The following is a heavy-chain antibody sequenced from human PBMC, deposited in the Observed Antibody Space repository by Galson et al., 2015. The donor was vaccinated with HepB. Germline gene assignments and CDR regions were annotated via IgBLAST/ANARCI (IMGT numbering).Heavy chain of an antibody. J-gene: IGHJ5*02. Sequence: SLRLSCAASGFTFDDYAMHWVRQAPGKGLEWVSGISWNSGSIGYADSVKGRFTISRDNAKNSLYLQMNSLRAEDTALYYCAKDRFGYDILTGYYSDIGQANWYDPWGQGTLVTVSS. CDR1: GFTFDDYA. D-gene: IGHD3-9*01. V-gene: IGHV3-9*01. CDR3: AKDRFGYDILTGYYSDIGQANWYDP. CDR2: ISWNSGSI.